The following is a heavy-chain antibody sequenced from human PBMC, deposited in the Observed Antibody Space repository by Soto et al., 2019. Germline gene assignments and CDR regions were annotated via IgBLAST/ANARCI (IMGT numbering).Heavy chain of an antibody. Sequence: EVQLLESGGGLVQPGGSLRLSCAASGFTFSSYAMSWVRQAPGKGLEWVSAISGSGGSTYYADSVKGRFTISRDNSKNTLYLQMNSLRAEDTAVYYCAKDLRLSTVTTKGDWYFDLWGRGTLVTVSS. CDR2: ISGSGGST. CDR1: GFTFSSYA. V-gene: IGHV3-23*01. J-gene: IGHJ2*01. D-gene: IGHD4-17*01. CDR3: AKDLRLSTVTTKGDWYFDL.